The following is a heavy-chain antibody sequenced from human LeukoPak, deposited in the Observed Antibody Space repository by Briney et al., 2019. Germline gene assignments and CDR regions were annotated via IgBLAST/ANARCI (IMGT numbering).Heavy chain of an antibody. V-gene: IGHV1-46*01. CDR2: INPSGGST. CDR3: ARSHTPIVVVTATTDAFDI. Sequence: ASVKVSKASGYTFTSYYMHWVRQAPGQGLEWMGIINPSGGSTSYAQKFQGRVTMTRDMSTSTVYMELSSLRSEDTAVYYCARSHTPIVVVTATTDAFDIWGQGTMVTVSS. D-gene: IGHD2-21*02. J-gene: IGHJ3*02. CDR1: GYTFTSYY.